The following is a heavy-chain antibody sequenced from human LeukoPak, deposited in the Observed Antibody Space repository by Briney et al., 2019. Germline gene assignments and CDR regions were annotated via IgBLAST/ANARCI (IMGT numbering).Heavy chain of an antibody. CDR2: INHSGST. Sequence: KSSETLSLTCAVYGGSFSGYYWSWIRQPPGKGLEWIGEINHSGSTNYSPSLKSRVTISVDTSKNQFSLKLSSVTAADTAVYYCARRRRIVGATPGAFDIWGQGTLVTVSS. J-gene: IGHJ4*02. CDR3: ARRRRIVGATPGAFDI. V-gene: IGHV4-34*01. CDR1: GGSFSGYY. D-gene: IGHD1-26*01.